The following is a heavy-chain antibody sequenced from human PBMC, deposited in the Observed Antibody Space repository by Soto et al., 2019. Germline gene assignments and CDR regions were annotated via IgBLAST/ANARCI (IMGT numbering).Heavy chain of an antibody. J-gene: IGHJ6*02. Sequence: ASVKVSCKASGYTFTGYYMHWVRQAPGQGLEWMGWINPNSGGTNYAQKFQGRVTMTRDTSISTAYMELSRLRSDDTAVYYCAREAGYCSGGSCHPGDYYCYGMDVWGQGTTVTVSS. CDR2: INPNSGGT. V-gene: IGHV1-2*02. CDR3: AREAGYCSGGSCHPGDYYCYGMDV. D-gene: IGHD2-15*01. CDR1: GYTFTGYY.